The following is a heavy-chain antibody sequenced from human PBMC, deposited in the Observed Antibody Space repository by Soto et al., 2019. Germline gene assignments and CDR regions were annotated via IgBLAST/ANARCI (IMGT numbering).Heavy chain of an antibody. V-gene: IGHV3-11*01. J-gene: IGHJ6*02. CDR3: AKGYVWGSYRPSMDV. D-gene: IGHD3-16*02. CDR2: ISSSGTTI. CDR1: GFTFNDYY. Sequence: QGQLGESGGGLAKPGGSLRLSCAASGFTFNDYYMSWIRQAPGKGLEWVSYISSSGTTIYYADSVKGRFTISRDNARNSLFLQMSSLRAGDTAVYYCAKGYVWGSYRPSMDVWGHGTTVIVSS.